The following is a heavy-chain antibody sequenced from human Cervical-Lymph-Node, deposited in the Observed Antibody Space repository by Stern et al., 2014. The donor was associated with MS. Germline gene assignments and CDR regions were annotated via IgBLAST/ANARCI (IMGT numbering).Heavy chain of an antibody. D-gene: IGHD3-9*01. CDR3: ARGLATTGLNWFDT. J-gene: IGHJ5*02. Sequence: VQLVQSGAEAKKPGASVKVSCKASGYIFISYGITWVRQAHCQGLEWIGWISADNGNTTYAQKLQGRVTMTRDTSTTTAYTELRSLRSDDTAFYYCARGLATTGLNWFDTWGQGTLVTVSS. CDR1: GYIFISYG. CDR2: ISADNGNT. V-gene: IGHV1-18*01.